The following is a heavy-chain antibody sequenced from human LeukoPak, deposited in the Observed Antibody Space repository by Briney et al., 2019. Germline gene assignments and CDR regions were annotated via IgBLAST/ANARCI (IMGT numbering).Heavy chain of an antibody. D-gene: IGHD1-1*01. V-gene: IGHV3-66*01. Sequence: GGSLRLSCAASGFTVSSNYMAWVRQAPGKGLEWVSLIYSGGSTSYADSVRGRFTISRDNSKNTLYLQMNSLRAEDTAVYYCARIETVADAFDIWGQGTLVTVSS. CDR3: ARIETVADAFDI. J-gene: IGHJ3*02. CDR1: GFTVSSNY. CDR2: IYSGGST.